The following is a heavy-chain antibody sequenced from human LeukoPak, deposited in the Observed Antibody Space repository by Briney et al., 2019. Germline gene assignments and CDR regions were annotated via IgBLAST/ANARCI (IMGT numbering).Heavy chain of an antibody. CDR3: AKGLYYYDSSGYYSPFDY. CDR1: GFTFDDYA. D-gene: IGHD3-22*01. V-gene: IGHV3-9*01. J-gene: IGHJ4*02. Sequence: PGGSLGLSCAASGFTFDDYAMHWVRQAPGKGLEWVSGISWNSGSIGYADSVKGRFTISRDNAKNSLYLQMNSLRAEDTALYYCAKGLYYYDSSGYYSPFDYWGQGTLVTVSS. CDR2: ISWNSGSI.